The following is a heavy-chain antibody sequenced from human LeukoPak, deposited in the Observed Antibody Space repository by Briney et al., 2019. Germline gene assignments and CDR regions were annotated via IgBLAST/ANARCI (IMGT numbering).Heavy chain of an antibody. Sequence: GASVKVSCKASAGTFSSYAISWVRQAPGQGLEWMGRIIPIFGTANYAQKFQGRVTITTDGSTSTAYMELSSLRSEDTAVYYCARNGYFDWSTHYYYYYYMDVWGKGTTVTVSS. CDR2: IIPIFGTA. CDR3: ARNGYFDWSTHYYYYYYMDV. J-gene: IGHJ6*03. CDR1: AGTFSSYA. V-gene: IGHV1-69*05. D-gene: IGHD3-9*01.